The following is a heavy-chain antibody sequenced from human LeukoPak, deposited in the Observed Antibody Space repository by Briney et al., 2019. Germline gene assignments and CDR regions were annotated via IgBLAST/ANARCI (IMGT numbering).Heavy chain of an antibody. D-gene: IGHD3-3*01. V-gene: IGHV1-2*02. CDR2: INPNNGGT. CDR3: ARSPELWDFWSGYYEYYFDY. CDR1: GYTFTGYY. Sequence: ASVKLSCKASGYTFTGYYMHWVRQAPGQGLEWMGWINPNNGGTNYAQKFQGRVTMTRDTSISTAYMELRRLRSDDTAVYYCARSPELWDFWSGYYEYYFDYWGQGTLVTVSS. J-gene: IGHJ4*02.